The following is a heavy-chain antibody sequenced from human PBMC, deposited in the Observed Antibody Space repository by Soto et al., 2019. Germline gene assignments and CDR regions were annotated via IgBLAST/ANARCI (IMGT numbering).Heavy chain of an antibody. V-gene: IGHV3-48*02. Sequence: EVQLVESGGDLVQPGQSLRLSCAASGFSFSSYSMNWVRQAPGKGLEWISYLSSSKTYIWYADSVKGRFTNSRDNAKNSLSLQMNSLRDEETAVYYCVRDSGWAFDIWGLGTMVTVSS. CDR2: LSSSKTYI. CDR3: VRDSGWAFDI. J-gene: IGHJ3*02. D-gene: IGHD6-19*01. CDR1: GFSFSSYS.